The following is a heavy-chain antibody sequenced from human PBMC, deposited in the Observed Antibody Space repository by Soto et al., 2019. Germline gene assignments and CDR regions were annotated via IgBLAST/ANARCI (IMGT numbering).Heavy chain of an antibody. V-gene: IGHV3-23*01. Sequence: EVQLLESGGGLVQPGGSLRLSCAASGFTFSSYAMSWVRQAPGKGLEWVSAISGSGGSTYYADSVKGRFTISRDNSKNTLCLQMNGLRAEDTAVYYCANAPSTLVNPGDAFDIWGQGTMVTVSS. D-gene: IGHD2-2*01. CDR2: ISGSGGST. CDR1: GFTFSSYA. J-gene: IGHJ3*02. CDR3: ANAPSTLVNPGDAFDI.